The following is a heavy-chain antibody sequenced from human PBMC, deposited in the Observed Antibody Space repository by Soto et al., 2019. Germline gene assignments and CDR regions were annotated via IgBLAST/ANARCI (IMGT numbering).Heavy chain of an antibody. V-gene: IGHV4-4*07. CDR3: ARDGSGYLRANYFDY. J-gene: IGHJ4*02. CDR1: GGSVSSYY. CDR2: IYTRGST. Sequence: PSETLSLTCTVSGGSVSSYYWSWIRQPAGRGLEWIGRIYTRGSTNYNPSLKSRVTMSVDTSKNQFSLKLSSVTAADTAVYYCARDGSGYLRANYFDYWGQGTLVTVSS. D-gene: IGHD3-22*01.